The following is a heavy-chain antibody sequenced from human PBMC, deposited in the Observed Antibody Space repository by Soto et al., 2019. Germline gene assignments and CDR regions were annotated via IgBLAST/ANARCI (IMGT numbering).Heavy chain of an antibody. CDR2: ISARGNSI. V-gene: IGHV3-11*01. J-gene: IGHJ4*02. D-gene: IGHD6-19*01. Sequence: QVQLVESGGGLVKPGGSLRLSCGASGFSFSDYYMSWIRQAPGKGLEWISYISARGNSIYYADFEKGRFTISRDSAKKSLFLQMNNLRAEDTAVYYCLRLGSGWSVDYWGQGTLVTVSS. CDR1: GFSFSDYY. CDR3: LRLGSGWSVDY.